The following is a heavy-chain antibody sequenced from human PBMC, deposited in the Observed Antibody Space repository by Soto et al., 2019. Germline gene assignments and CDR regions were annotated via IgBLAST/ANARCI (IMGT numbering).Heavy chain of an antibody. J-gene: IGHJ4*02. CDR1: GGSISSYY. CDR2: IYYSGST. D-gene: IGHD6-19*01. Sequence: SETLSLTCTVSGGSISSYYWSWIRQPPGKGLEWIGYIYYSGSTNYNPSLKSRVTISVDTSKNQFSLKLSSVTAADTAVYYCARRWADYFDYWGQGTLVTVSS. CDR3: ARRWADYFDY. V-gene: IGHV4-59*08.